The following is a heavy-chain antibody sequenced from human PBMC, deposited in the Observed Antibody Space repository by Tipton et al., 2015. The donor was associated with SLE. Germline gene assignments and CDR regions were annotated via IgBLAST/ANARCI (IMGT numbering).Heavy chain of an antibody. D-gene: IGHD6-19*01. CDR1: GGSIRSDTYY. CDR2: VYDSGTT. J-gene: IGHJ4*02. Sequence: TLSLTCTVSGGSIRSDTYYWGWIRQPPGKGLEWIGSVYDSGTTYYNPSLKSRVTISLDTSKRQFFLRLSSVTAADTAVYYCAKNKAVPENWGQGTLVTVSS. CDR3: AKNKAVPEN. V-gene: IGHV4-39*07.